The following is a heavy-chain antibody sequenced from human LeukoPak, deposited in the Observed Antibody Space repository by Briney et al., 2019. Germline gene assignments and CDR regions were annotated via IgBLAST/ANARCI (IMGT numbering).Heavy chain of an antibody. CDR1: GYTFNKYG. CDR3: ARDRSGSLVAFDI. V-gene: IGHV1-18*01. Sequence: ASVKVSCKASGYTFNKYGISWLRQAPGQGLEWMGWSSTYNGDRKSAQKLQGRVTVTTDTPTSTAYMELGSLRSDNTAMYYCARDRSGSLVAFDIWGQGTMVTVSP. D-gene: IGHD3-10*01. J-gene: IGHJ3*02. CDR2: SSTYNGDR.